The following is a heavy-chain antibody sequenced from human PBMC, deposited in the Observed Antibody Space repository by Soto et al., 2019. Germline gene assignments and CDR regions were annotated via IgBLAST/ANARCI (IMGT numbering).Heavy chain of an antibody. Sequence: QVQLQQWGAGLLKPSETLSLTCAVYGGSFSGYYWSWIRQPPGKGLEWIGEINHSGSTNYNPSLKSRVTISVETSKNQFSLKLSSVTAADTAVYYSARGGGTYCSSTSCRLRFYYYYYMDVWGKGTTVTVSS. CDR3: ARGGGTYCSSTSCRLRFYYYYYMDV. CDR1: GGSFSGYY. J-gene: IGHJ6*03. V-gene: IGHV4-34*01. D-gene: IGHD2-2*01. CDR2: INHSGST.